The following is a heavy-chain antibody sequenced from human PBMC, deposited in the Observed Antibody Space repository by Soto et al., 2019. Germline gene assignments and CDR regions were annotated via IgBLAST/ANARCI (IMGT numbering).Heavy chain of an antibody. D-gene: IGHD3-16*01. CDR2: VSATAGTT. CDR1: GVTFSNYA. CDR3: AKDRLAGGFDY. Sequence: GGSLRISCAASGVTFSNYAMGWVRQAPGKGLEWVSLVSATAGTTYYTDSVKGRFTISRDNSRNTVYLQMNSLRADDTAVYYCAKDRLAGGFDYWGQGTLVTVSS. J-gene: IGHJ4*02. V-gene: IGHV3-23*01.